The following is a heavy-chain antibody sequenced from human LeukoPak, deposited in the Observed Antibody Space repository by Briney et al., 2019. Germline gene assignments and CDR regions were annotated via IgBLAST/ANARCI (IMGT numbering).Heavy chain of an antibody. CDR2: FDPEDGET. CDR1: GYTLTELS. D-gene: IGHD2-15*01. J-gene: IGHJ5*02. CDR3: ATSLNTWYCSGGSCYTRGRPGWFDP. Sequence: ASVKVSCKVSGYTLTELSMHWVRQAPGKGLEWMGGFDPEDGETIYAQKFQGRVTMTEDTSTDTAYMELSSLRSEDTAVYYCATSLNTWYCSGGSCYTRGRPGWFDPWGQGTLVTVSS. V-gene: IGHV1-24*01.